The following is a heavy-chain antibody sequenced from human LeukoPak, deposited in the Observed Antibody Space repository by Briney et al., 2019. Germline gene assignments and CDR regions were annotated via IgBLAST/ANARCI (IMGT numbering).Heavy chain of an antibody. CDR2: ISYSGST. J-gene: IGHJ4*02. D-gene: IGHD5-12*01. CDR1: GGSISSYH. V-gene: IGHV4-59*08. CDR3: ARLSQEYIGSGFVY. Sequence: PSETLSLTCTVSGGSISSYHWSWIREPPGKGLECVAYISYSGSTNYNPSLKSRVIVSVDTSKNQFYLKLTSVTAADTAVYYCARLSQEYIGSGFVYWGQGTLVTVSS.